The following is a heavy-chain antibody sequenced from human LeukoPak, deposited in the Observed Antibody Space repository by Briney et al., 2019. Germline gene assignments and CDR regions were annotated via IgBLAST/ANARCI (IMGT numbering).Heavy chain of an antibody. J-gene: IGHJ4*02. CDR2: IRYDGSNK. CDR3: AKGREAYSGSYTPFGY. V-gene: IGHV3-30*02. D-gene: IGHD1-26*01. CDR1: GFTFSSYG. Sequence: PGGSLRLSCAASGFTFSSYGMHWVRQAPGKGLEWVAFIRYDGSNKYYADSVKGRFTISRDNSKNTLYLQMNSLRVEDTAIYYCAKGREAYSGSYTPFGYWGPGTLVTVSS.